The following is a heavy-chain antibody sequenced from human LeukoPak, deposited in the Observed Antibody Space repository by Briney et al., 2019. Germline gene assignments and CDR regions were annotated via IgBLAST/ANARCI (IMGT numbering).Heavy chain of an antibody. CDR1: GGSISSSSYY. V-gene: IGHV4-39*01. CDR3: ARRVSEMATPYYYYYMDV. CDR2: IYYSGST. Sequence: SETLSLTCTVSGGSISSSSYYWGWIRQPPGKGLEWIGSIYYSGSTYYNPSLKSRVTISADTSKNQFSLKLSSLTAADTAVYYCARRVSEMATPYYYYYMDVWGKGTTVTVSS. J-gene: IGHJ6*03. D-gene: IGHD5-24*01.